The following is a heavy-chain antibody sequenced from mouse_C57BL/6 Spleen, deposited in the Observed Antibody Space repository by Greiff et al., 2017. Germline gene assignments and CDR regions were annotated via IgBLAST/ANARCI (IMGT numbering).Heavy chain of an antibody. CDR1: GYTFTSYW. CDR3: AREDLDYYGTYAMDY. J-gene: IGHJ4*01. D-gene: IGHD1-1*01. CDR2: IDPSDSET. Sequence: QVQLQQPGAELVRPGSSVKLSCKASGYTFTSYWMHWVKQRPIQGLEWIGNIDPSDSETHYNQKFKDKATLTVDKSSSTAYMQLSSLTSEDSAVYYCAREDLDYYGTYAMDYWGQGTSVTVSS. V-gene: IGHV1-52*01.